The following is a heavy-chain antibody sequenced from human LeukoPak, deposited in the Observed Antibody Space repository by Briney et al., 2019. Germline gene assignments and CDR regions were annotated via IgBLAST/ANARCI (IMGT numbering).Heavy chain of an antibody. V-gene: IGHV3-21*01. D-gene: IGHD6-13*01. CDR2: ISTTSSFI. CDR3: ASPYSTDY. J-gene: IGHJ4*02. Sequence: GGSLRLSCAASGFSFSTYAISWVRQAPGKGLEWVSCISTTSSFIFYADSVRGRFTISRDNAKNSLYLQMNSLRAEDTAVYYCASPYSTDYWGQGTLVTVSS. CDR1: GFSFSTYA.